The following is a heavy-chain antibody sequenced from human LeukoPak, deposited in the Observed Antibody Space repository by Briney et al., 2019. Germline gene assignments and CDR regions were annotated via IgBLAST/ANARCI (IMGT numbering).Heavy chain of an antibody. Sequence: ASVKVSCKASGYTFTSYDINWVRQATGQGLVWMGWMNPNSGNTGYAQKFQGRVTMTRNTSISTAYMELSSLRSEDTAVYYCARSYSSSWYYYYGMDVWGQGTLVTVSS. J-gene: IGHJ6*02. CDR3: ARSYSSSWYYYYGMDV. D-gene: IGHD6-13*01. V-gene: IGHV1-8*01. CDR1: GYTFTSYD. CDR2: MNPNSGNT.